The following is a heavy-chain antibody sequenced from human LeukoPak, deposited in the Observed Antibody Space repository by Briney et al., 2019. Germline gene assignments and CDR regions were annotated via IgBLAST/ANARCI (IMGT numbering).Heavy chain of an antibody. D-gene: IGHD1-26*01. Sequence: PSETLSLTCTVSGGSISSGGYYWSWIRQHPGKGLEWIGYIYYSGSTYYNPSLKSRVTISVDTSKNQFSLKLSSVTAADTAVYYCARAVGSPDAFDIWGQGTMVTVSS. CDR1: GGSISSGGYY. CDR3: ARAVGSPDAFDI. CDR2: IYYSGST. J-gene: IGHJ3*02. V-gene: IGHV4-31*03.